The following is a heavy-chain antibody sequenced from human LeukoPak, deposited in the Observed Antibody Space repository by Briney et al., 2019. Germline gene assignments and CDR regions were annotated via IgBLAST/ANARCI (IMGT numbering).Heavy chain of an antibody. J-gene: IGHJ5*02. D-gene: IGHD3-22*01. CDR2: IFYSRST. Sequence: PSETLSLTCTVSGCSISTNNYYWVWIRQPPRQGLEGVGNIFYSRSTCYSPSLKSRVIISLVTSRNQFSLKLSSVTAADTAVYYCARDYYDSSGRLNWFDPWGQGTLVTVSS. CDR1: GCSISTNNYY. CDR3: ARDYYDSSGRLNWFDP. V-gene: IGHV4-39*07.